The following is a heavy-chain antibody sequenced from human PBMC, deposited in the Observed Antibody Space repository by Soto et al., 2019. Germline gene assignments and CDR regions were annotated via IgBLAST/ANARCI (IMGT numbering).Heavy chain of an antibody. CDR1: GFTFSSYW. J-gene: IGHJ4*02. CDR3: ARDRAARGAPHDY. Sequence: GGSLRLSCAASGFTFSSYWMSWVRQAPGKGLEWVANIKQDGSEKYYVDSVKGRFTISRDNAKNSLYLQMNSLRAEDTAVYYCARDRAARGAPHDYWGQGTLVTVSS. CDR2: IKQDGSEK. V-gene: IGHV3-7*01. D-gene: IGHD6-6*01.